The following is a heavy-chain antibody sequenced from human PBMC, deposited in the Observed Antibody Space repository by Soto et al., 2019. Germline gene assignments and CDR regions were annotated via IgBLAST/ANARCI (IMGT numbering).Heavy chain of an antibody. D-gene: IGHD3-9*01. CDR1: GGSLSDFY. Sequence: PSETLSLTCAVSGGSLSDFYWTWIRQSPGKGLEWMGESSLSGTTNYNPSLKSRVTISVDASKNQLSLNLNSVTAADTAVYYCARDAKSYYYDITKYYFDCWGQGTLVT. CDR2: SSLSGTT. J-gene: IGHJ4*02. CDR3: ARDAKSYYYDITKYYFDC. V-gene: IGHV4-34*01.